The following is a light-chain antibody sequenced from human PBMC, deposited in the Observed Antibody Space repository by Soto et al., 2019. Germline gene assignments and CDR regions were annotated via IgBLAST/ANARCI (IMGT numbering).Light chain of an antibody. Sequence: EIVLTQSPGTLSLSPGERATLSCRASQSVSTSYLAWYQQKPGQAPRLLISGASRRANGIPDRFSGSGSGTDFTLTISRLEPEDFAVYYCQQYGSSYTFGQGTKLEIK. J-gene: IGKJ2*01. CDR3: QQYGSSYT. CDR1: QSVSTSY. CDR2: GAS. V-gene: IGKV3-20*01.